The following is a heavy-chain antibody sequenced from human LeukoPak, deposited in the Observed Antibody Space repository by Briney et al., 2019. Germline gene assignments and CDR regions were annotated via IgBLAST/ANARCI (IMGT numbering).Heavy chain of an antibody. V-gene: IGHV3-30*02. D-gene: IGHD6-13*01. CDR1: GFTFSSYG. J-gene: IGHJ6*03. CDR3: AKSGHYSSSWFGVYYYYMDV. CDR2: IRYDGSNK. Sequence: GGSLRLSCAASGFTFSSYGMHWVRQAPGKGLEWVAFIRYDGSNKYYADSVKGRFTISRDNAKNSLYLQMNSLRAEDTALYYCAKSGHYSSSWFGVYYYYMDVWGKGTTVTISS.